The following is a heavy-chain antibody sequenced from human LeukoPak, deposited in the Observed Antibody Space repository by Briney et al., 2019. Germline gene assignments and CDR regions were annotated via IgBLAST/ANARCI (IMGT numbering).Heavy chain of an antibody. V-gene: IGHV3-74*01. D-gene: IGHD5-18*01. Sequence: GGSLRLSCAVSGFTSNTYWMHWVRQAPGKGLVWVSRINDDGTYTVYADSVKGRFTISRDNSRSTLSLQMDSLRAEDTATYYCATYRQIQVPFEFWGQGTLVTVSS. CDR2: INDDGTYT. J-gene: IGHJ4*02. CDR1: GFTSNTYW. CDR3: ATYRQIQVPFEF.